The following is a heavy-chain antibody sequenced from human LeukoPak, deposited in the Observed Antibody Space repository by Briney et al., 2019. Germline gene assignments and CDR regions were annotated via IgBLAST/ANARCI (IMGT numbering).Heavy chain of an antibody. CDR2: IRYDGSNK. CDR1: GFTFSSYG. V-gene: IGHV3-30*02. CDR3: AKEGNVLRYFDWSRLRPFDY. J-gene: IGHJ4*02. D-gene: IGHD3-9*01. Sequence: GGSLRLSCAASGFTFSSYGMHWVRQAPGKGLEWVAFIRYDGSNKYYADSVKGRFTISRDNSKNTLYLQMNSLRAEDTAVYYCAKEGNVLRYFDWSRLRPFDYWGQGTLVTVSS.